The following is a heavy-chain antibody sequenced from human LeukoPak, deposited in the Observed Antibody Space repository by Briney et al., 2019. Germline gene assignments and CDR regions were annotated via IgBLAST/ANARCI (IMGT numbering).Heavy chain of an antibody. CDR1: GFTFDDYA. CDR2: ISWNSGSI. D-gene: IGHD1-26*01. Sequence: GRSLRLSCAASGFTFDDYAMHWVRQAPGKGLEWVSGISWNSGSIGYADSVKGRFTISRDNSKNTLYLQMNSLRAEDTAVYYCARDEPQWEPLVGIDYWGQGTLVTVSS. J-gene: IGHJ4*02. CDR3: ARDEPQWEPLVGIDY. V-gene: IGHV3-9*01.